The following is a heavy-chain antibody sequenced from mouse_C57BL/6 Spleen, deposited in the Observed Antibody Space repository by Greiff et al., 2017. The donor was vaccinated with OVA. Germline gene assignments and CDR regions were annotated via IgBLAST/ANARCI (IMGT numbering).Heavy chain of an antibody. D-gene: IGHD4-1*02. CDR3: ARGRVQLGRFVDY. CDR1: GYTFTSYW. Sequence: QVHVKQPGAELVKPGASVKMSCKASGYTFTSYWITWVKQRPGQGLEWIGDIYPGSGSTNYNEKFKSKATLTVDTSSSTAYMQLSSLTSEDSAVYYCARGRVQLGRFVDYWGQGTTLTVSS. V-gene: IGHV1-55*01. CDR2: IYPGSGST. J-gene: IGHJ2*01.